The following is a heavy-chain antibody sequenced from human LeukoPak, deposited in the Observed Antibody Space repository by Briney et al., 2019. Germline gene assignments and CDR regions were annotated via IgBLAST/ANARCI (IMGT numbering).Heavy chain of an antibody. CDR1: GFTFDDYA. Sequence: GRSLRLSCAASGFTFDDYAMHWVRQAPGKGLEWVSGISWNSGSIGYADSVKGRFTISRDNAKNSLYLQMNSLRAEDTALYYCAKALWSYYFDYWGQGTLVTVSS. CDR2: ISWNSGSI. CDR3: AKALWSYYFDY. D-gene: IGHD5-18*01. J-gene: IGHJ4*02. V-gene: IGHV3-9*01.